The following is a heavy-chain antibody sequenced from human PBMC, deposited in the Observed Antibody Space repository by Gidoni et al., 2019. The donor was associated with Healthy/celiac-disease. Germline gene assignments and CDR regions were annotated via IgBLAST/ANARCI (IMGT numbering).Heavy chain of an antibody. Sequence: EVQLVESGGVLVKPGGSLRLSCAASGSTFSSYSMNWVRQAPGKGLEWVSSISSSSSYIYYADSVKGRFTISRDNAKNSLYLQMNSLRAEDTAVYYCASPLCSGGSCYSSYFDYWGQGTLVTVSS. V-gene: IGHV3-21*01. D-gene: IGHD2-15*01. CDR3: ASPLCSGGSCYSSYFDY. CDR1: GSTFSSYS. CDR2: ISSSSSYI. J-gene: IGHJ4*02.